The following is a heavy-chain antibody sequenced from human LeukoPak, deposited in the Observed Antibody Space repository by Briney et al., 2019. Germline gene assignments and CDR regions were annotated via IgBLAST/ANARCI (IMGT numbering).Heavy chain of an antibody. J-gene: IGHJ6*03. V-gene: IGHV1-2*02. CDR3: ARGKTPLCYYYMDV. CDR2: INPNSGGT. Sequence: GASVKVSCKASGGTFSSYAISWVRQAPGQGLEWMGGINPNSGGTNYAQKFQGRVTMTRDTSISTAYMELSRLRSDDTAVYYCARGKTPLCYYYMDVWGKGTTVTVSS. CDR1: GGTFSSYA.